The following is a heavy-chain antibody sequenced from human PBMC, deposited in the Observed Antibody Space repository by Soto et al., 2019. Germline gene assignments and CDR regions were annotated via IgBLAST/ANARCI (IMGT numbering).Heavy chain of an antibody. CDR2: IIPIFGTA. V-gene: IGHV1-69*06. CDR3: ASRYCSSTSCYPYYYYGMDV. Sequence: QVQLVQSGAEVKKPGSSVKVSCKASGGTFSSYAISWVRQAPGQGLEWMGGIIPIFGTANYAQKFQGRVTITADKSTSTAYMELSSLRSEDTAVYYCASRYCSSTSCYPYYYYGMDVWGQGTTVTVSS. CDR1: GGTFSSYA. J-gene: IGHJ6*02. D-gene: IGHD2-2*01.